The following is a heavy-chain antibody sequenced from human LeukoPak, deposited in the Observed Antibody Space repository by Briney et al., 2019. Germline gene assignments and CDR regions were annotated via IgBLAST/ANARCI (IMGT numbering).Heavy chain of an antibody. V-gene: IGHV3-23*01. CDR2: ISGSGGST. D-gene: IGHD2-21*02. Sequence: PVGSLRLSPAPSRFTSCRYWMSCVPQAPGEGLGWGSTISGSGGSTYYTDSVKGRFTISRDNSKNTLYLHMKSLRPAATAVYYCAKVGVVAYCGVACYRGFDFWGQGTLVTVSS. J-gene: IGHJ4*02. CDR3: AKVGVVAYCGVACYRGFDF. CDR1: RFTSCRYW.